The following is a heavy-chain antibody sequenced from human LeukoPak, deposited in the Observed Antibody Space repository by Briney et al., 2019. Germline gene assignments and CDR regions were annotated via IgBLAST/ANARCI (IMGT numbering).Heavy chain of an antibody. CDR2: IYSGGST. D-gene: IGHD1-26*01. CDR3: ARVGAVNY. Sequence: PGGSLRLSCAASGLTVSSNCMSWVRQAPGKGLEWVSFIYSGGSTYYTDSVKGRFTMSRDNTKNSLYLLMNSLRAEDTAVYYCARVGAVNYWGQGTLVTVSS. V-gene: IGHV3-53*01. CDR1: GLTVSSNC. J-gene: IGHJ4*02.